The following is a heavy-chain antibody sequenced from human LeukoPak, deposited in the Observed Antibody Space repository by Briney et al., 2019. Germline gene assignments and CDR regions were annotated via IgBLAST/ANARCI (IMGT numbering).Heavy chain of an antibody. CDR1: GFTFSSYA. CDR3: AKDLSPGDHDFWSGYYIIDAFDI. V-gene: IGHV3-30-3*01. J-gene: IGHJ3*02. CDR2: ISYDGSNK. Sequence: GGSLRLSCAASGFTFSSYAMHWVRQAPGKGLEWVAVISYDGSNKYYADSVKGRFTISRDNSKNTLYLQMNSLRAEDTAVYYCAKDLSPGDHDFWSGYYIIDAFDIWGQGTMVTVSS. D-gene: IGHD3-3*01.